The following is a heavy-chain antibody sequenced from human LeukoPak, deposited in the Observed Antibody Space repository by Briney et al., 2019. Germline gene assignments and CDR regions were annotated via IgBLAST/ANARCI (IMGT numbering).Heavy chain of an antibody. CDR2: IYYSGST. D-gene: IGHD3-9*01. CDR1: GGSISSSSYY. Sequence: SETLSLTCTVSGGSISSSSYYWGWIRQPPGKGLEWIGSIYYSGSTYYNPSLKSRVTISVDTSKNQFSLKLSSVTAADTAFYYCARRGSIFEDSEWRTAFDIWGQGTMVIVSS. J-gene: IGHJ3*02. CDR3: ARRGSIFEDSEWRTAFDI. V-gene: IGHV4-39*07.